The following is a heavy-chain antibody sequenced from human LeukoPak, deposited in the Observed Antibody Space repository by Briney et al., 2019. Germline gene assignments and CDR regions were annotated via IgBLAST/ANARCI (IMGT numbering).Heavy chain of an antibody. CDR2: IYYSGST. Sequence: SETLSLTCTVSGGSITSYYWSWIRQPPGKGLEWIGYIYYSGSTNYNPSLKSRVTISVDTSKNQFSLKLSSVTAADTAVYYCARAALGYCSGGSCRNDAFDIRGQGTMVTVSS. V-gene: IGHV4-59*12. CDR3: ARAALGYCSGGSCRNDAFDI. CDR1: GGSITSYY. D-gene: IGHD2-15*01. J-gene: IGHJ3*02.